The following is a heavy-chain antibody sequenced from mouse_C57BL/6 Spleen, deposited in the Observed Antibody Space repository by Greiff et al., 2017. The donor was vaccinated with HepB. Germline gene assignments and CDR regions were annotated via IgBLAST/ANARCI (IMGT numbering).Heavy chain of an antibody. CDR2: IDPNSGGT. CDR3: ARWIYYGSRGGDYYAMDY. CDR1: GYTFTSYW. V-gene: IGHV1-72*01. Sequence: QVQLQQPGAELVKPGASVKLSCKASGYTFTSYWMHWVKQRPGRGLEWIGRIDPNSGGTKYNEKFKSKATLTVDKPSSTAYMQLSSLTSEDSAVYYCARWIYYGSRGGDYYAMDYWGQGTSVTVSS. J-gene: IGHJ4*01. D-gene: IGHD1-1*01.